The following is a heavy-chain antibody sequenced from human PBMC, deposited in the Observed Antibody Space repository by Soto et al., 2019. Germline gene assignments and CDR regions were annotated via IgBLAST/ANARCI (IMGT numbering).Heavy chain of an antibody. J-gene: IGHJ5*02. CDR2: IGTLRDT. D-gene: IGHD3-10*01. V-gene: IGHV3-13*01. Sequence: EVQLVESGGGLVQPGGSLRLSCAASGFIFSTYDMHWVRQATGKGLEWVSAIGTLRDTYYLDSVKGRFTISRENARNSVYLQMNSLRAGDTAVYYCARGRSNHYGSSPPPRFYPWGRGTLVTVSS. CDR1: GFIFSTYD. CDR3: ARGRSNHYGSSPPPRFYP.